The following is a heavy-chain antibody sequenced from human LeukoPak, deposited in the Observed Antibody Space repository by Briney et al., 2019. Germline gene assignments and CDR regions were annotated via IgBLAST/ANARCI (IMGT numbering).Heavy chain of an antibody. J-gene: IGHJ3*02. CDR1: GFTFSSYA. V-gene: IGHV3-23*01. Sequence: PGGSLRLSCAASGFTFSSYAMSWVRQAPGKGLEWVSAISGSGGSTYYADSVKGRFTISRDNSKNTLYLQMNSLRAEDTAVYYCANHLRRRYYYDSSGYYNDAFDIWGQGTMVTVSS. CDR3: ANHLRRRYYYDSSGYYNDAFDI. CDR2: ISGSGGST. D-gene: IGHD3-22*01.